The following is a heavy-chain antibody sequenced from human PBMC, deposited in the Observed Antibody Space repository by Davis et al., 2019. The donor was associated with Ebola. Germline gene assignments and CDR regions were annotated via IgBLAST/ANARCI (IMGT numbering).Heavy chain of an antibody. CDR3: ASGYSGFKTFDY. CDR2: IYYSGST. D-gene: IGHD5-12*01. CDR1: GGSISSYY. V-gene: IGHV4-59*01. Sequence: MPGGSLRLSCTVSGGSISSYYWSWIRQPPGKGLEWIGYIYYSGSTNYNPSLKSRVTISVDTSKNQFSLKLSYVTAADTAVYFCASGYSGFKTFDYWGQGTLVTVSS. J-gene: IGHJ4*02.